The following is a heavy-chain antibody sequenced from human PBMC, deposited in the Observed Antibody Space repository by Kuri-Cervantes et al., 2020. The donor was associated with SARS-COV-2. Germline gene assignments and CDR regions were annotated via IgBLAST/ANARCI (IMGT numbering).Heavy chain of an antibody. D-gene: IGHD1-7*01. CDR1: GFSLSGFW. CDR2: IRQDGGDT. CDR3: AKGDWNYATH. Sequence: GESLKISCAASGFSLSGFWMTWVRQAPGKGLEWVAYIRQDGGDTYYEDSVKGRFTISRDNSKNTLYLQMNSLRAEDTAVYYCAKGDWNYATHWGQGTLVTVSS. V-gene: IGHV3-7*03. J-gene: IGHJ1*01.